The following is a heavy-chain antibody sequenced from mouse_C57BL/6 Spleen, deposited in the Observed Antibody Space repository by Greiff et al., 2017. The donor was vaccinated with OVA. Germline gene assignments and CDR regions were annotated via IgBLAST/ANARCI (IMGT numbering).Heavy chain of an antibody. CDR3: ARSLDGYYFDY. D-gene: IGHD2-3*01. CDR2: IYPRSGNT. Sequence: VQLRQSGAELARPGASVKLSCKASGYTFTSYGISWVKQRTGQGLEWIGEIYPRSGNTYYNEKFKGKATLTADKSSSTAYMELRSLTSEDSAVYFCARSLDGYYFDYWGQGTTLTVSS. V-gene: IGHV1-81*01. J-gene: IGHJ2*01. CDR1: GYTFTSYG.